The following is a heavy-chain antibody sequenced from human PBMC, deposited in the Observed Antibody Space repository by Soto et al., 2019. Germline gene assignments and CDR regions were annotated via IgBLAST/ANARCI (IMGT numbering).Heavy chain of an antibody. J-gene: IGHJ4*02. V-gene: IGHV3-23*01. D-gene: IGHD3-10*01. CDR3: AKDGDYSSGSYYRPFFDY. CDR1: GFTFCNYA. CDR2: ISGRGGST. Sequence: GGSLRLPCGGLGFTFCNYAMSWVRQAPGKGLEWVSAISGRGGSTYYADSVKGRLTITRDNTKNTLYLQMNSLRAEDAAVYYCAKDGDYSSGSYYRPFFDYWGQGTLVTGSS.